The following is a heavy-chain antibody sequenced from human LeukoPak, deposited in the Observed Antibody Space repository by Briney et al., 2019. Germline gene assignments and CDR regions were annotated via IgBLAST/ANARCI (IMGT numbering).Heavy chain of an antibody. J-gene: IGHJ6*03. Sequence: SETLSLTCTVSGGSISSGGYYWSWIRQPPGKGLEWIGYIYHSGSTYYNPSLKSRVTISVDRSKNQFSLKLSSVTAADTAVYYCARGPYYYYMDVWGKGTTVTVSS. CDR3: ARGPYYYYMDV. V-gene: IGHV4-30-2*01. CDR1: GGSISSGGYY. CDR2: IYHSGST.